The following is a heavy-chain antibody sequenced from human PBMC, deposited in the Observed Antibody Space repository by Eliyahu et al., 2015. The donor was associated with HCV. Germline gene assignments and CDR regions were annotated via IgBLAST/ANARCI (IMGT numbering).Heavy chain of an antibody. CDR1: GYTFTSYY. V-gene: IGHV1-46*01. CDR2: INPSGGST. J-gene: IGHJ4*02. CDR3: ARHLTAGDS. D-gene: IGHD6-13*01. Sequence: QVQLVQSGAEXKKPGAXVKLSCKAFGYTFTSYYIHWXXQVPGQGLEXMAIINPSGGSTNYAQQFRGRVTLTKDTSTNTVSMELSSLRSEDTAVYYCARHLTAGDSWGQGTLVTVSS.